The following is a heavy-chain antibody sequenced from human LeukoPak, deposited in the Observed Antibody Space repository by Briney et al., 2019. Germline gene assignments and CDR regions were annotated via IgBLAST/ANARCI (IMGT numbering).Heavy chain of an antibody. Sequence: ASVKVSCKASGYTFTSYGISWVRQAPGQGLEWMGGIIPIFGTANYAQKFQGRVTITADESTSTAYMELSSLRSEDTAVYYCARAVGDYGWYFDYWGQGTLVTVSS. CDR3: ARAVGDYGWYFDY. J-gene: IGHJ4*02. D-gene: IGHD4-17*01. CDR1: GYTFTSYG. CDR2: IIPIFGTA. V-gene: IGHV1-69*13.